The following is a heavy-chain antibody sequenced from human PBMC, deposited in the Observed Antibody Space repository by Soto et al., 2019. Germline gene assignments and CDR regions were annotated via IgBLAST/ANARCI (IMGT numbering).Heavy chain of an antibody. CDR3: AKLGEWELLTYCFDY. V-gene: IGHV3-23*01. CDR1: GFTFSSYA. Sequence: EVQLLESGGGLVQPGGSLRLSCAASGFTFSSYAMSWVRQAPGKGLEWVSAISGSGGSTYYADSVKGRFTISRDNSKNPLYLQMNSLRAEDTAVYYGAKLGEWELLTYCFDYWGQGTLVTVSS. J-gene: IGHJ4*02. D-gene: IGHD1-26*01. CDR2: ISGSGGST.